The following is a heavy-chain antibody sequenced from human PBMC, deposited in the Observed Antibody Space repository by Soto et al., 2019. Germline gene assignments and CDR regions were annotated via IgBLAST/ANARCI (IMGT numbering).Heavy chain of an antibody. CDR2: ISSRSDTL. CDR1: GFTFSSYE. CDR3: ARDWDIVILSVPIPNYNYGMDV. Sequence: GGSLRLSRAASGFTFSSYEINWVRQAPGKGVEWGSYISSRSDTLYYADSVKGRFTISRDNAKNSVYLQVNNLRDEDTAVYYCARDWDIVILSVPIPNYNYGMDVWGQGTTVTVSS. D-gene: IGHD2-15*01. V-gene: IGHV3-48*03. J-gene: IGHJ6*02.